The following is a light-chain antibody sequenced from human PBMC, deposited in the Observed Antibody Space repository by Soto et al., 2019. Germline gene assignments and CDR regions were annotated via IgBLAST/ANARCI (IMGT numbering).Light chain of an antibody. V-gene: IGLV2-11*01. CDR1: SSDVGGHKY. CDR3: CSYAGSSWI. Sequence: QSALTQPASVSGSPGQSITISCTGTSSDVGGHKYVSWYQQHPGKAPKLIIFDVDKRPSGVPDRFSGSKSGNTASLTISGLQAEDEADYYCCSYAGSSWIFGGGTKLTVL. J-gene: IGLJ2*01. CDR2: DVD.